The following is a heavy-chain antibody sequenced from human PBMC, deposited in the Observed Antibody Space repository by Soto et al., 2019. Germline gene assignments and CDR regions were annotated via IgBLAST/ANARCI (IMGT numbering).Heavy chain of an antibody. D-gene: IGHD3-10*01. J-gene: IGHJ5*02. CDR1: GFSVSSYY. Sequence: GGSLRLSCAASGFSVSSYYMTWVRQAPGKGLEWVSIIYSDGRTNYADSVKGRFTISRDNSKNTVYLQMTSLSADDTAVYYCAREISAGFGEPWLDPWGQGTLVTVSS. V-gene: IGHV3-53*01. CDR2: IYSDGRT. CDR3: AREISAGFGEPWLDP.